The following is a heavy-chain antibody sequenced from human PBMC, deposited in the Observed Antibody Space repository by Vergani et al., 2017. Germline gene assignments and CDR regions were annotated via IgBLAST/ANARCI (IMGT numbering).Heavy chain of an antibody. D-gene: IGHD4-17*01. J-gene: IGHJ6*03. Sequence: QVQLQESGPGLVKPSETLSLTCTVSGGSISSYYWSWIRQPPGKGLEWIGYIYYSGRTNYNPSLKSRVTISVDTSKNQFSLKLSSVTAADTAVYYCARLDYGDYQNYYYYYYYMDVWGKGTTVTVSS. V-gene: IGHV4-59*01. CDR1: GGSISSYY. CDR3: ARLDYGDYQNYYYYYYYMDV. CDR2: IYYSGRT.